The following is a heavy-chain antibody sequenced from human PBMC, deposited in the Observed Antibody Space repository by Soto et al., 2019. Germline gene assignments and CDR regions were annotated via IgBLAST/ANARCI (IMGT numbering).Heavy chain of an antibody. D-gene: IGHD5-12*01. J-gene: IGHJ5*02. CDR3: AKVSPQWLRGQFDP. V-gene: IGHV4-39*02. CDR1: GASIISNGDY. Sequence: SEPLSIPCTGSGASIISNGDYWGWNRHTTGKGREWIGSTFYSGTTHYNPSLRSRISIAVDSSKSGFPLTLSSLTAEDAAIYYCAKVSPQWLRGQFDPWGQGTLVTVSS. CDR2: TFYSGTT.